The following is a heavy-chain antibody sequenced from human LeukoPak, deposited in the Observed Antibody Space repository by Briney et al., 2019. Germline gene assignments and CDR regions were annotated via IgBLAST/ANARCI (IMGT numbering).Heavy chain of an antibody. CDR1: GGSISSYY. Sequence: PSETLSLTCTVSGGSISSYYWSWIRQPPGKGLEWIGYIYYSGSTKYNPSLKSRVTISVDTSKNQFSLKLSSVTAADTAVYYCARDRYLSIAAAGNDHRYYYYGMDVWGKGTAVTVSS. CDR2: IYYSGST. D-gene: IGHD6-13*01. V-gene: IGHV4-59*01. CDR3: ARDRYLSIAAAGNDHRYYYYGMDV. J-gene: IGHJ6*04.